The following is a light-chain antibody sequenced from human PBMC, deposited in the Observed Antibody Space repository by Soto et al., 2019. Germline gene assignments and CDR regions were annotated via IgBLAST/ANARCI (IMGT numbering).Light chain of an antibody. V-gene: IGKV3-20*01. CDR2: GAS. Sequence: IVLTQSPGTLSLTPGERATLSCNASQSVSSSYLAWYQQKPGQAPRLLIYGASSRATGIPDRFSGSGSGTDFTLTISRLEPEDFAVYYCQQYGSSPRTFGQGTRLEIK. CDR1: QSVSSSY. CDR3: QQYGSSPRT. J-gene: IGKJ5*01.